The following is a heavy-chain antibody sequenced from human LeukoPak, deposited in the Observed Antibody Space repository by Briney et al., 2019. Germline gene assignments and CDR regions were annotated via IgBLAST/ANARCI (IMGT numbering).Heavy chain of an antibody. CDR3: ARVACSSTSCYVFFRYYYMDV. CDR1: GYSISSGYY. Sequence: PSETLSLTCTVSGYSISSGYYWGWIRQPPGKGLEWIGSIYHSGSTYYNPSLKSRVTISVDTSKNQFSLKLSSVTAADTAVYYCARVACSSTSCYVFFRYYYMDVWGKGTTVTVSS. J-gene: IGHJ6*03. CDR2: IYHSGST. D-gene: IGHD2-2*01. V-gene: IGHV4-38-2*02.